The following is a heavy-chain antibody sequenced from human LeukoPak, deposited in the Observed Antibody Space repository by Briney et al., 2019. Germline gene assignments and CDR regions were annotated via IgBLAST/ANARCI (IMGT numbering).Heavy chain of an antibody. J-gene: IGHJ4*02. CDR1: GFTFSSYA. Sequence: GGSLRLSCAASGFTFSSYAMHWVRQAPGKGLEWVAIISYDGSNKYYADSVKGRFTISRDNSKNTLYLQMNSLRAEDTAVYYCAKDRSIVGATYYFDYWGQGTLVTVSS. D-gene: IGHD1-26*01. CDR3: AKDRSIVGATYYFDY. CDR2: ISYDGSNK. V-gene: IGHV3-30*04.